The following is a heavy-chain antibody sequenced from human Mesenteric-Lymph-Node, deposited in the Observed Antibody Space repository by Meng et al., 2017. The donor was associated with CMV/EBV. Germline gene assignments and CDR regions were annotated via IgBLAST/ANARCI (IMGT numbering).Heavy chain of an antibody. CDR3: AARVVVPAAMGFDY. CDR2: INSDGSRT. Sequence: GGSLRLSCAASGFTFSNYWMYWVRQAPGKGLVWVTRINSDGSRTTYADSVKGRFTISRDNSKNTLYLQMNSLRAEDTAVYYCAARVVVPAAMGFDYWGQGTLVTVS. J-gene: IGHJ4*02. CDR1: GFTFSNYW. V-gene: IGHV3-74*01. D-gene: IGHD2-2*01.